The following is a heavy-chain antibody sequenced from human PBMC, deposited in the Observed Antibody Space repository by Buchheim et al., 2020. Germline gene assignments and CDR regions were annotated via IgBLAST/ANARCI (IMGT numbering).Heavy chain of an antibody. V-gene: IGHV4-39*07. D-gene: IGHD3-10*01. J-gene: IGHJ4*02. Sequence: QLQLQESGPGLVKPSETLSLTCTVSGGSISSYDYYWGWIRQPPGKGLEWIATISFGGSTSYNPSLKSRVTLSIDPPNNQFSLKLSSVTAADTAVYYCTRRRDGSYSDYWGQGTL. CDR2: ISFGGST. CDR1: GGSISSYDYY. CDR3: TRRRDGSYSDY.